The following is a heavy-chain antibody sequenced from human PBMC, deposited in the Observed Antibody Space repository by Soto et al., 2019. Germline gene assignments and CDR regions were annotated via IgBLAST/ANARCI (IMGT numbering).Heavy chain of an antibody. CDR1: GFTFSSYS. V-gene: IGHV3-48*02. J-gene: IGHJ5*02. D-gene: IGHD2-8*01. CDR2: ISSSISTI. Sequence: WGSLRLSCAASGFTFSSYSMNCVRQAPWKGLEWVSYISSSISTIYYADSVKGRFTISRDNAKNSLYLQMNSLRDEDTAVYYCARDEIPYERVDPWGQATLVTVSS. CDR3: ARDEIPYERVDP.